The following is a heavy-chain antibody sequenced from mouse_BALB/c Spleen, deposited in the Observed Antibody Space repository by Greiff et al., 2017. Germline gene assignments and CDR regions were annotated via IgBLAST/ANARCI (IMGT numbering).Heavy chain of an antibody. D-gene: IGHD2-4*01. V-gene: IGHV2-2*02. J-gene: IGHJ3*01. CDR2: IWSGGST. Sequence: VKLQESGPGLVQPSQSLSITCTVSGFSLTSYGVHWVRQSPGKGLEWLGVIWSGGSTDYNAAFISRLSISKDNSKSQVFFKMNSLQANDTAIYYCARNYGDYDGPFAYWGQGTLVTVSA. CDR3: ARNYGDYDGPFAY. CDR1: GFSLTSYG.